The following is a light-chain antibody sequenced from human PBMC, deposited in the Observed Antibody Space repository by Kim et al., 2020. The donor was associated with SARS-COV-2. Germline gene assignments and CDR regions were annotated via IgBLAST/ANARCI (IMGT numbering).Light chain of an antibody. CDR2: DAS. Sequence: DIVLTQSPGTLSLSPGDRATISCRASQSVINNYLAWYQQKPGQAPRLLMYDASTRATDIPDSFSGSGSGTDFTLTISRLEPEDFAVYYCQQYGNSPWTFGQGTKVDIK. CDR3: QQYGNSPWT. V-gene: IGKV3-20*01. J-gene: IGKJ1*01. CDR1: QSVINNY.